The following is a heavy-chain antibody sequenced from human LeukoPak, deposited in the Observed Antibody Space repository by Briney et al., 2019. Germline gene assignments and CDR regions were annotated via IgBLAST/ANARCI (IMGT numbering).Heavy chain of an antibody. V-gene: IGHV1-8*01. J-gene: IGHJ6*03. Sequence: ASVKVSCKASGYTFTSYDINWVRQATGQGLEWMGWMNPNSGNTGYAQKFQGRVTMTRNTSISTAYMELSSLRYEDTAVYYCARALKPTYYDFWSGYYTSYYYYYMDVWGKGTTVTVSS. CDR3: ARALKPTYYDFWSGYYTSYYYYYMDV. CDR1: GYTFTSYD. CDR2: MNPNSGNT. D-gene: IGHD3-3*01.